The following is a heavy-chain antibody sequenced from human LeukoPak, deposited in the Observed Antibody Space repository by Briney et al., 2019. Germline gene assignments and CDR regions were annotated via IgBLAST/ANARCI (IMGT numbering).Heavy chain of an antibody. CDR2: ISSSLSTI. D-gene: IGHD3-3*01. V-gene: IGHV3-48*01. CDR3: AKDEADYDFWSGYYPTFDY. J-gene: IGHJ4*02. Sequence: GGSLRLSCAASGFTFSSYSMNWVRQAPGKGLEWVSYISSSLSTIYYADSVKGRFTISRDNSKNTLYLQMNSLRAEDTAVYYCAKDEADYDFWSGYYPTFDYWGQGTLVTVSS. CDR1: GFTFSSYS.